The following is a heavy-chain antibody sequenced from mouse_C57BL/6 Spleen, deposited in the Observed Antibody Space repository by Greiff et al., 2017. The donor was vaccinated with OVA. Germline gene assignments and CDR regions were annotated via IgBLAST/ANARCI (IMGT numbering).Heavy chain of an antibody. Sequence: EVQLVESEGGLVQPGSSMKLSCTASGFTFSDYYMAWVRQVPEKGLEWVANINYDGSSTYYLDSLKSRFIISRDNAKNILYLQMSSLKSEDTATYYCAREYYGYVAMDYWGQGTSVTVSS. CDR1: GFTFSDYY. CDR2: INYDGSST. J-gene: IGHJ4*01. V-gene: IGHV5-16*01. CDR3: AREYYGYVAMDY. D-gene: IGHD2-2*01.